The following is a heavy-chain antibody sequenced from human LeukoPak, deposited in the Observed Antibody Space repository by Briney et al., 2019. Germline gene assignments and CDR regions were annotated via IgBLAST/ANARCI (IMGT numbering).Heavy chain of an antibody. CDR2: IKTDGDGETT. D-gene: IGHD2-21*01. CDR1: GFSLNDAW. Sequence: MPGGSLRLSCAASGFSLNDAWMSWLRQAPGKGLEWVGRIKTDGDGETTDYAAPVKGRFTISRDDSRNTLYLQMTTLKTEDTALYYCTTDPHSGYCGGVSRYPYDYWGQGTLVTVSS. CDR3: TTDPHSGYCGGVSRYPYDY. J-gene: IGHJ4*01. V-gene: IGHV3-15*01.